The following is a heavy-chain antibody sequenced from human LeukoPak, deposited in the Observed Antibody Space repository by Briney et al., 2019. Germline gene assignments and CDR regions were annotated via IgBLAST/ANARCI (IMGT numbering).Heavy chain of an antibody. D-gene: IGHD3-10*01. CDR1: GFTFSSYG. CDR2: ISYDGSNK. J-gene: IGHJ4*02. Sequence: GGSLRLSCAASGFTFSSYGMHWVRQAPGKGLEWVAVISYDGSNKYYADSVKGRFTISRDNSKNTLYLQMNSLRAEDTAVYYCARGDRFGEFIDYWGQGTLVTVSS. V-gene: IGHV3-30*03. CDR3: ARGDRFGEFIDY.